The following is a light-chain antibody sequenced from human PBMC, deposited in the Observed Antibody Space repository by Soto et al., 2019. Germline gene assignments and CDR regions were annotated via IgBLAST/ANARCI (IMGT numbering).Light chain of an antibody. V-gene: IGKV3-15*01. CDR3: QQYNNWPYT. J-gene: IGKJ2*01. Sequence: EIVMTQSPATLSVSPGERATLSCRASQGVSNTLAWYQQKPGQAPRLLIYGASIRATGIPARFSGGGSGTEFTLTISSLQSEDFAVYYWQQYNNWPYTFGQGTKLEIK. CDR1: QGVSNT. CDR2: GAS.